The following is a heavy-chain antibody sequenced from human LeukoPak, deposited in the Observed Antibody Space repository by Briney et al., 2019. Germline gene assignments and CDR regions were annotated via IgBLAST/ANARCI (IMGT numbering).Heavy chain of an antibody. D-gene: IGHD3-22*01. CDR2: INHSGST. V-gene: IGHV4-34*01. J-gene: IGHJ4*02. CDR3: ARHVNWLYYRYYFDY. CDR1: GGSFSGYY. Sequence: SETLSLTCAVYGGSFSGYYWSWIRQPPGKGLEWIGEINHSGSTNYNPSLKSRVTISVDTSKNQFSLKLSSVTAADTAVYYCARHVNWLYYRYYFDYWGQGTLVTVSS.